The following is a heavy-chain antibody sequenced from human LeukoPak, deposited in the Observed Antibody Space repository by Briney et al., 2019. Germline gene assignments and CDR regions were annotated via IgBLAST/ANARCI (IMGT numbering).Heavy chain of an antibody. D-gene: IGHD3-10*01. CDR3: ARTDYYGSGSYYNVYLSYYYYYMDV. Sequence: GASVKVSCKASGYTFTGYYMHWVRQAPGQGLEWMGWISAYNGNTNYAQKLQGRVTMTTDTSTSTAYMELRSLRSDDTAVYYCARTDYYGSGSYYNVYLSYYYYYMDVWGKGTTVTISS. CDR1: GYTFTGYY. V-gene: IGHV1-18*04. CDR2: ISAYNGNT. J-gene: IGHJ6*03.